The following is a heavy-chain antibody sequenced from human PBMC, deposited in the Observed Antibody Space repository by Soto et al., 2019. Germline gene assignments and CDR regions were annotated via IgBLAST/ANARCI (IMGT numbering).Heavy chain of an antibody. Sequence: EVQLVESGGGLIQPGGSLRLSCAASGFTVSSNYMSWVRQAPGKGLEWVSVIYSGGSTYYADSVKGRFTISRDNSKNTLYLQMNSLRAEDTAVYYCARDAPVGAYPSFDYWGQGTLVTVSS. V-gene: IGHV3-53*01. D-gene: IGHD1-26*01. CDR1: GFTVSSNY. J-gene: IGHJ4*02. CDR2: IYSGGST. CDR3: ARDAPVGAYPSFDY.